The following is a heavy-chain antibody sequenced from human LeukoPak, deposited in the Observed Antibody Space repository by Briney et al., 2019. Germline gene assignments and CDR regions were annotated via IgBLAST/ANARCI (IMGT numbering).Heavy chain of an antibody. Sequence: PGGSLRLSCAASGFTFSSYSMNWVRQAPGKGLEWVSSISSGSSYTGYADSVKGRFTISRDNAKNSLYLQMNSLRAEDTAVYYCARDTETSTMMNYYYGMDVWGQGTTVTVSS. CDR2: ISSGSSYT. J-gene: IGHJ6*02. CDR1: GFTFSSYS. D-gene: IGHD3-16*01. CDR3: ARDTETSTMMNYYYGMDV. V-gene: IGHV3-21*01.